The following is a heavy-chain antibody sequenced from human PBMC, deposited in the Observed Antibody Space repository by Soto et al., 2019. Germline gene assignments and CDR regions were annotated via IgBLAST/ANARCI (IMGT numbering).Heavy chain of an antibody. CDR1: GFTFSSYP. Sequence: QVQLEESGGGVVQPGRSLRLSCEASGFTFSSYPMHWVRQAPGKGLEWVAVITFSGNKQYYADSVRARFTTSRDNSKSTLYLQMNSLRTEDTAVYYGEIGYNGYQNYYGLPVWGQGTTVTVS. D-gene: IGHD5-12*01. CDR3: EIGYNGYQNYYGLPV. CDR2: ITFSGNKQ. J-gene: IGHJ6*02. V-gene: IGHV3-30-3*01.